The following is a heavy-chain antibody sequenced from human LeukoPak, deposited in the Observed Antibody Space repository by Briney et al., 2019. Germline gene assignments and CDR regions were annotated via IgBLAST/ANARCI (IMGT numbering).Heavy chain of an antibody. CDR2: ISYDGRNE. J-gene: IGHJ4*02. V-gene: IGHV3-30*03. D-gene: IGHD6-6*01. CDR1: GYSFSSYG. Sequence: PGGSLRLSCAASGYSFSSYGMHWVRQAPGKGLEWVADISYDGRNEFYADSVKGRFTISRDNSKSTLYLQMNSLRAEDTAVYYCARDGQLAQRGDYWGQGTLVTVSS. CDR3: ARDGQLAQRGDY.